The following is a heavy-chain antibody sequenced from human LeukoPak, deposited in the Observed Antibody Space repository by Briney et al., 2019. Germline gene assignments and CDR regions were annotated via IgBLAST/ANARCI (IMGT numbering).Heavy chain of an antibody. D-gene: IGHD5/OR15-5a*01. V-gene: IGHV4-59*01. CDR3: ARVASKGGMDV. Sequence: SETLSLTCTVSGGSISSYHWSWIRQPPGKGLEWIGYTHYSGSTTYNPSLRSRVTVSLDKYNNQFSLRLTSVTAAGTAVYYCARVASKGGMDVWGQGTTVTVSS. J-gene: IGHJ6*02. CDR1: GGSISSYH. CDR2: THYSGST.